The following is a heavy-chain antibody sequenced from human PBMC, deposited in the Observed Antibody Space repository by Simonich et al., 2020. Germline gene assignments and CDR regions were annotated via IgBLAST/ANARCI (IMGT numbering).Heavy chain of an antibody. V-gene: IGHV3-33*01. CDR2: RWKKESKK. J-gene: IGHJ4*02. Sequence: QVQLVESGGGVVQPGRSLRLSCAASGFTFSSYGMHWVRQAPGKGMGGVEVRWKKESKKYEADAVKGRFTISRDNSKNTLYLQMNSLRAEDTAVYYCARPLPGIAVAGTPRDFDYWGQGTLVTVSS. CDR1: GFTFSSYG. D-gene: IGHD6-19*01. CDR3: ARPLPGIAVAGTPRDFDY.